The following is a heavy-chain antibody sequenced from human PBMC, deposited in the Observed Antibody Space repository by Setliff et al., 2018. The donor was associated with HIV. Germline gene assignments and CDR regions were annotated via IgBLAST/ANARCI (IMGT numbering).Heavy chain of an antibody. CDR2: IYHSGST. D-gene: IGHD3-10*01. Sequence: PSETLSFTCTVSGGSISSYYWTWIRQPPGKGLEWIGYIYHSGSTKYNPSLKSRVTISLDWFQYQFSLKLSSVTAADTAVYYCARDRTYGDSGAYYMDVWGEGTTGTVSS. CDR3: ARDRTYGDSGAYYMDV. CDR1: GGSISSYY. V-gene: IGHV4-59*01. J-gene: IGHJ6*03.